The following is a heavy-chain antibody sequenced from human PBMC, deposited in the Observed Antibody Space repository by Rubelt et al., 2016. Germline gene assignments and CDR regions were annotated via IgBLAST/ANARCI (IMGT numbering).Heavy chain of an antibody. V-gene: IGHV1-46*01. Sequence: QVQLVQSGAEVKKPGASVKVSCKASGYTFTSYYMHWVRQAPGQGLEWMGIINPSGGSTTYAQKFQGRGTRTRDTSTSTVYMDLSSLRCEDTAVYYCARVGFYYDSGSYVDWGQGTLVTVSS. D-gene: IGHD3-10*01. CDR1: GYTFTSYY. CDR3: ARVGFYYDSGSYVD. J-gene: IGHJ4*02. CDR2: INPSGGST.